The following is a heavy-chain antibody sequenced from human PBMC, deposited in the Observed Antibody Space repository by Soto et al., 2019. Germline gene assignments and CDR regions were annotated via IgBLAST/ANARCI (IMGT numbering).Heavy chain of an antibody. D-gene: IGHD3-10*01. CDR2: IYNDGTT. CDR3: VRPLPSGQTHARDV. J-gene: IGHJ6*02. CDR1: GLPVAGSY. V-gene: IGHV3-53*01. Sequence: GGSLRLSCVASGLPVAGSYMAWVRQAPGKGLEWASVIYNDGTTYYSQSVEGRFTISRDTSKNTLYLQMDRLRDEDTAVYYCVRPLPSGQTHARDVWGQGTTVTV.